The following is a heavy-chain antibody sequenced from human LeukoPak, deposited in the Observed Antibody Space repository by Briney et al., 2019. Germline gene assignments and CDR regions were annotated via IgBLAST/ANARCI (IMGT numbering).Heavy chain of an antibody. V-gene: IGHV3-23*01. D-gene: IGHD3-22*01. CDR1: GFTFSSYA. J-gene: IGHJ4*02. Sequence: PGGSLRLSCAASGFTFSSYAMSWVSQAPGKGLEWVSAISGSGGSTYYADSVKGRFTISRDNSKNTLYLQMNSLRAEDTAVYYCANPYDSSGYYYYYWSQGTLVTVSS. CDR3: ANPYDSSGYYYYY. CDR2: ISGSGGST.